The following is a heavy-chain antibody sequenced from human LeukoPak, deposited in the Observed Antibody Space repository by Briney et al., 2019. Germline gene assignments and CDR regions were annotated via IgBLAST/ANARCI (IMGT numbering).Heavy chain of an antibody. V-gene: IGHV1-18*01. J-gene: IGHJ5*02. CDR2: IIAYNGNT. D-gene: IGHD6-6*01. Sequence: ASVKVSCKASGGTFSSYAISWVRQAPGQGLEWMGWIIAYNGNTNYAQKLQGRVTMTTDTSTSTAYMELRSLRSDDTAVYYCARRLPYGEAARLKCWFDPWGQGTLVTVSS. CDR3: ARRLPYGEAARLKCWFDP. CDR1: GGTFSSYA.